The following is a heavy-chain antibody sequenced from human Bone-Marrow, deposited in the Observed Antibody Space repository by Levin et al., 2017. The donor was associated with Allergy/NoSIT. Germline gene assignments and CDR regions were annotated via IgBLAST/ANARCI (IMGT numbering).Heavy chain of an antibody. J-gene: IGHJ4*02. V-gene: IGHV4-30-4*01. CDR1: GGSISSGDYY. CDR2: IYYSGST. D-gene: IGHD1-1*01. CDR3: AGGDNWNDLFDY. Sequence: PSETLSLTCTVSGGSISSGDYYWSWIRQPPGKGLEWIGYIYYSGSTYYNPSLKSRVTISVDTSKNQFSLKLSSVTAADTAVYYCAGGDNWNDLFDYWGQGTLVTVSS.